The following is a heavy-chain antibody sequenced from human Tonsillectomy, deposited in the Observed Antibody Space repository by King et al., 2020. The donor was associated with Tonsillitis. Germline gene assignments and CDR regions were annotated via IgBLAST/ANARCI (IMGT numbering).Heavy chain of an antibody. CDR3: TRHESRVREYFDL. V-gene: IGHV3-73*02. D-gene: IGHD3-10*01. CDR1: GFSFSGSG. J-gene: IGHJ2*01. CDR2: VRSKANSYAT. Sequence: VQLVESGGGLVQPGGSVKLSCAASGFSFSGSGIHWVRQASGKGLEWLGRVRSKANSYATAYAASVKGRFTISRDDSNNTAYLQMNSLKSDDTAVYYCTRHESRVREYFDLWGRGTLVTVSS.